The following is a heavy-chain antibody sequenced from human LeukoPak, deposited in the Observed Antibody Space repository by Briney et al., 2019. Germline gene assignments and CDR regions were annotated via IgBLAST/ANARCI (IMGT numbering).Heavy chain of an antibody. V-gene: IGHV4-38-2*01. J-gene: IGHJ3*02. Sequence: SETLSLTCAVSGYSISSGYYWGWIRQPPGKGLEWIGSIYHSGSTNYNPSLKSRVTISVDTSKNQFSLKLSSVTAADTAVYYCARGLSWYNAFDIWGQGTMVTVSS. D-gene: IGHD6-13*01. CDR2: IYHSGST. CDR1: GYSISSGYY. CDR3: ARGLSWYNAFDI.